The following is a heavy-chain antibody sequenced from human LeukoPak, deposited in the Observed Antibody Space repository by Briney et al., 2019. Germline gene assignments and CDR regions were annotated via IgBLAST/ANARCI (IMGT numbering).Heavy chain of an antibody. J-gene: IGHJ4*02. CDR2: INHNAEMI. CDR3: ARDHDWAFDL. D-gene: IGHD3-9*01. CDR1: GFPFSSYV. V-gene: IGHV3-48*02. Sequence: GGSLRLSCEASGFPFSSYVMSWVRQAPGKGLEWIAYINHNAEMIFYPDFVKGRFTISRDNAKNSLYLQMNALRDEDTAIYYCARDHDWAFDLWGQETLVTVSS.